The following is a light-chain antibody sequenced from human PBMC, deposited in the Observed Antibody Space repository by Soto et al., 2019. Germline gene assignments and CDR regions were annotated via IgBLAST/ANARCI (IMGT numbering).Light chain of an antibody. CDR3: GTWDVSLTSVV. Sequence: QSVLTQPPSASGTPGQRVTISCSGSSSNIGSNTVNWYQQLPGTAPKLLIYDNNKRPSSIPDRFSGSKSGTSATLGITGLQTGDEADYFCGTWDVSLTSVVFGGGTKLTVL. CDR1: SSNIGSNT. V-gene: IGLV1-51*01. J-gene: IGLJ2*01. CDR2: DNN.